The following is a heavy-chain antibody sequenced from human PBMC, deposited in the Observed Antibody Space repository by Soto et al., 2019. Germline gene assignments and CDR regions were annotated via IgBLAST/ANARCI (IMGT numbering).Heavy chain of an antibody. D-gene: IGHD2-15*01. CDR3: ARDQDCSGGSCYSSWFDP. Sequence: LRLSCAASGFTFSDYSINWVRQAPGKGLEWVSSISSSSSYIYYADSVKGRFTISRDNAKNSLYLQMNSLRAEDTAVYYCARDQDCSGGSCYSSWFDPWGQGTLVTVSS. V-gene: IGHV3-21*01. CDR1: GFTFSDYS. CDR2: ISSSSSYI. J-gene: IGHJ5*02.